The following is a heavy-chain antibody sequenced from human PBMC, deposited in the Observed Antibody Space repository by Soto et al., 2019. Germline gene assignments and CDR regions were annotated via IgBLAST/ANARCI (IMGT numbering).Heavy chain of an antibody. CDR2: ISGSGGST. CDR1: GFTFSSYA. J-gene: IGHJ3*02. Sequence: EVQLLESGGGLVQPGGSLRLSCAASGFTFSSYAMSWVRQAPGKGLEWVSAISGSGGSTYYADSVKGRFTISRDNSKNTLYLQMNSLRAEDTAVYYCVKDLGSMTTVTTGAFDIWGQGTMVTVSS. CDR3: VKDLGSMTTVTTGAFDI. D-gene: IGHD4-17*01. V-gene: IGHV3-23*01.